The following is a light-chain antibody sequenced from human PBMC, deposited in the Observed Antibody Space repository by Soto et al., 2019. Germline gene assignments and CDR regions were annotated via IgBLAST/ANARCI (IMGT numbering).Light chain of an antibody. CDR3: QKYSSVPV. J-gene: IGKJ3*01. V-gene: IGKV1-27*01. Sequence: DIQMTQSPSSLSASVGDRVTITCRASQGISNYVAWYQQKPGKPPKRLIYAASTLQSGLPSRFSGSASGTDFTLTINRLQPEDVATYSCQKYSSVPVFGPGTKVDIK. CDR1: QGISNY. CDR2: AAS.